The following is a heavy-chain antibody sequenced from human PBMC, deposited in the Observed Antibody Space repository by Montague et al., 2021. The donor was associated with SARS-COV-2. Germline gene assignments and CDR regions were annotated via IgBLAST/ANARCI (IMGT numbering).Heavy chain of an antibody. J-gene: IGHJ3*02. Sequence: SLRLSCAASGFTVSSTYTNWVCQAPGKGLEWVSVIYRGGSTYYADSVTGRFTISRDNSKNTLYLQMNSLRAEDTAVYYCARDAEGIAARRSGAFDIWGQGTMVTVSS. CDR1: GFTVSSTY. V-gene: IGHV3-53*01. D-gene: IGHD6-6*01. CDR3: ARDAEGIAARRSGAFDI. CDR2: IYRGGST.